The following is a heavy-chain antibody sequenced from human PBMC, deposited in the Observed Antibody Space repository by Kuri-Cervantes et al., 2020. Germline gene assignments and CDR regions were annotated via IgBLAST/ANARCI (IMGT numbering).Heavy chain of an antibody. J-gene: IGHJ3*02. CDR1: GYTFTSYA. CDR3: ARDFPPHYSSSVPDAFDI. Sequence: ASVKVSCKASGYTFTSYAMHWVRQAPGQRLEWMGWINAGNGNTKYSQKFQGRVTITRDTSASTAYMELSSPRSEDTAVYYCARDFPPHYSSSVPDAFDIWGQGTMVTVSS. CDR2: INAGNGNT. V-gene: IGHV1-3*01. D-gene: IGHD6-6*01.